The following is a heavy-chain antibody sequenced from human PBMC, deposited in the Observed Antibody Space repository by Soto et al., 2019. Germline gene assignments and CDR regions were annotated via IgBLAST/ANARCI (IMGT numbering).Heavy chain of an antibody. CDR2: IYRDGTT. Sequence: GGSLRLSCAVSGFSLNNYWRHWVRQRPGKGLVWVARIYRDGTTSYADSVKGRFTISRDNAKNTVSLQMNSLKDEDTAVYYCMRGNTGYGNFDYWGQGTLVTVYS. V-gene: IGHV3-74*01. D-gene: IGHD5-12*01. J-gene: IGHJ4*02. CDR3: MRGNTGYGNFDY. CDR1: GFSLNNYW.